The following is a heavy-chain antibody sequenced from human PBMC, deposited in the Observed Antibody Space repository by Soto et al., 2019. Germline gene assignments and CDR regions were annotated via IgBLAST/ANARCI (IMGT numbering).Heavy chain of an antibody. CDR3: CRSMAAAYWPERRMDV. J-gene: IGHJ6*02. CDR2: IYHSGTF. Sequence: QVRLQESGPGLVEPSGTLSLTCAVSGDSVSSSSCWSWVRQAPGKGLEWIGEIYHSGTFNYNPSLWRRSSLSVDQVRNPLALELEAVTAAGTAVFFWCRSMAAAYWPERRMDVWGQGTTVTVSS. CDR1: GDSVSSSSC. D-gene: IGHD2-15*01. V-gene: IGHV4-4*02.